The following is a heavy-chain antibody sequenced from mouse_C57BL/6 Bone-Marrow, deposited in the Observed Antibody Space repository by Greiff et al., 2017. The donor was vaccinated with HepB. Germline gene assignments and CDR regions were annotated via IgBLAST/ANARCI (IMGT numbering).Heavy chain of an antibody. V-gene: IGHV14-2*01. CDR2: IDPEDGET. CDR3: AEGDSSVLYAMDY. J-gene: IGHJ4*01. CDR1: GFNIKDYY. Sequence: VQLQQSGAELVKPGASVKLSCTASGFNIKDYYMHWVKQRTEQGLEWIGRIDPEDGETKYAPKFQGKATRTADTSSNTAYLQLSSLTSEDTAVYYCAEGDSSVLYAMDYWGQGTSVTVSS. D-gene: IGHD3-2*02.